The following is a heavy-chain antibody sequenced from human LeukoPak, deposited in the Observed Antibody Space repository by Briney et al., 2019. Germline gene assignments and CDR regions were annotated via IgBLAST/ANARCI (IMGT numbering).Heavy chain of an antibody. CDR3: ARDTPQYSYSGSQQV. D-gene: IGHD1-26*01. CDR2: IIPIFGTA. J-gene: IGHJ3*01. Sequence: AASVKVSCKASGGIFSSYAISWVRQAPGQGLEWMGGIIPIFGTANYAQKFQSRVTITTDESTSTAYMELSSLRSEDTAVYYCARDTPQYSYSGSQQVWGQGTMVTVSS. V-gene: IGHV1-69*05. CDR1: GGIFSSYA.